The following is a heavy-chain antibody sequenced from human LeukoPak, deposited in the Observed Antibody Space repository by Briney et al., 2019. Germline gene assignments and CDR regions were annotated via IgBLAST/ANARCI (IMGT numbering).Heavy chain of an antibody. Sequence: SETLSLTCTVSGGSISSYYWSWIRQPAGKGLEWIGRFYSGGSADYNPSLKSRVTMSVDTSKIQFSLKVSSVTAADTAIYYCVRGRRSSGRHDASDIWGQGTMVTVSS. CDR3: VRGRRSSGRHDASDI. CDR1: GGSISSYY. V-gene: IGHV4-4*07. J-gene: IGHJ3*02. CDR2: FYSGGSA. D-gene: IGHD5-12*01.